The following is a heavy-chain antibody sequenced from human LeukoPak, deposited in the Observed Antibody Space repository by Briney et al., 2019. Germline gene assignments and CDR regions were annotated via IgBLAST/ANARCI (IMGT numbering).Heavy chain of an antibody. CDR1: GGSIGNYY. CDR3: ARGLSGSYYDY. D-gene: IGHD1-26*01. V-gene: IGHV4-59*01. J-gene: IGHJ4*02. Sequence: SETLSLTCTVSGGSIGNYYWSWMRRPPGKGLEWIGYIFYGGGTKYNPSLKSRVTISVDTSKNQFSLKLSSVTAADTAVYYCARGLSGSYYDYWGQGTLVTVSS. CDR2: IFYGGGT.